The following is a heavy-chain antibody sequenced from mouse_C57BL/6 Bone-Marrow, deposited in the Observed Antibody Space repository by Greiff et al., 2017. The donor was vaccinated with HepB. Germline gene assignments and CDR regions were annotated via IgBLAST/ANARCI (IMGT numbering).Heavy chain of an antibody. CDR3: ARWGYYGSSPWWYFDV. CDR1: GYTFTSYW. V-gene: IGHV1-64*01. Sequence: QVQLQQPGAELVKPGASVKLSCKASGYTFTSYWMHWVKQRPGQGLEWIGMIHPNSGSTNYNEKFKSKATLTVDKSSSTAYMQLSSLTSEDSAVYYWARWGYYGSSPWWYFDVWGTGTTVTVSS. D-gene: IGHD1-1*01. CDR2: IHPNSGST. J-gene: IGHJ1*03.